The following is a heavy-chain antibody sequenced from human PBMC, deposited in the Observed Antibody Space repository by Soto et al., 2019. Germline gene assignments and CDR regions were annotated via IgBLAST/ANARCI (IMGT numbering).Heavy chain of an antibody. V-gene: IGHV4-30-4*01. J-gene: IGHJ5*02. CDR3: AKSDYCSGGGCSLWFDP. CDR1: GGSISSGDYY. CDR2: IYDSGST. D-gene: IGHD2-15*01. Sequence: SETLSLTCTVSGGSISSGDYYWSWIRQPPGKGLEWIGYIYDSGSTYYNPSLKGRLTISVDTSKNQFSLKLNSVTAADTAVYFCAKSDYCSGGGCSLWFDPWGQGTLVTVSS.